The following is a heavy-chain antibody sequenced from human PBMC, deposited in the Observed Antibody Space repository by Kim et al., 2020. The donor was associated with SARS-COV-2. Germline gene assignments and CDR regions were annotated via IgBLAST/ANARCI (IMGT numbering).Heavy chain of an antibody. CDR3: ARDSHILTGYYGGLTFDP. CDR2: IYYSGST. Sequence: SETLSLTCTVSGGSISSYYWSWIRQPPGKGLEWIGYIYYSGSTNYNPSLKSRVTISVDTSKNQFSLKLSSVTAADTAVYYCARDSHILTGYYGGLTFDPWGQGTLVTVSS. D-gene: IGHD3-9*01. CDR1: GGSISSYY. J-gene: IGHJ5*02. V-gene: IGHV4-59*01.